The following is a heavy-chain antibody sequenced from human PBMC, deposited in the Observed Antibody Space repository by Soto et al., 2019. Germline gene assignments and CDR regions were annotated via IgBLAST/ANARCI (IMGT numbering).Heavy chain of an antibody. V-gene: IGHV3-9*01. J-gene: IGHJ4*02. CDR2: ISWTGGTI. CDR1: GFTFDDFA. CDR3: PRSIAPSCYSSFDH. Sequence: EVQLVESGGGLVQPGRSLRLSCATSGFTFDDFAIHWVRQAPGKGLEWVSGISWTGGTIGYGESVRGRLTISRDNARNSLHLPMTSRTVEDTALYYCPRSIAPSCYSSFDHCGSGTLVSVSS. D-gene: IGHD2-15*01.